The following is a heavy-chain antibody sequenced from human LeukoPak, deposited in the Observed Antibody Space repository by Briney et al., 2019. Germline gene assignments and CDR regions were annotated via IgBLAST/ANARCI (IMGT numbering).Heavy chain of an antibody. D-gene: IGHD2-15*01. CDR2: IFYSGNT. V-gene: IGHV4-31*03. CDR3: ARARDCSGGTCYQSTWFDP. J-gene: IGHJ5*02. CDR1: GGSISSGAYY. Sequence: SQTLSLTCTVSGGSISSGAYYWSWIRQSPGKGLEWIGYIFYSGNTYYNPSLKSRVTISVDTSTNQFSLTLSSVTAADTAVYYCARARDCSGGTCYQSTWFDPWGQGTLVTVSS.